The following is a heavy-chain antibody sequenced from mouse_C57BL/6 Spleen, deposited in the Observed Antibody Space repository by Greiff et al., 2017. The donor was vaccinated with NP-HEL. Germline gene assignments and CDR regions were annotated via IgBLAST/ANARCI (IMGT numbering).Heavy chain of an antibody. CDR3: ARRAPGWGYSS. CDR2: IYWDDDK. V-gene: IGHV8-12*01. CDR1: GFSLSTSGMG. J-gene: IGHJ3*01. Sequence: QVTLKECGPGILQSSQTLSLTCSFSGFSLSTSGMGVSWIRQPSGKGLEWLAHIYWDDDKRYNPSLKSRLTISKDTSRNQVFLKITSVDTADTATYYCARRAPGWGYSSWGQGTLVTVSA. D-gene: IGHD2-3*01.